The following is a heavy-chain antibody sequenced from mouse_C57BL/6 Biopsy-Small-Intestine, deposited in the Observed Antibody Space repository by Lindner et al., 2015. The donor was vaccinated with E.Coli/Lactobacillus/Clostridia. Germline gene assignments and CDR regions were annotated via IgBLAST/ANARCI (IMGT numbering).Heavy chain of an antibody. Sequence: VQLQESGGGLVKPGGSLKLSCAASGFTFSDYGMHWVRQAPEKGLEWIAYMSSGSSTIYYADIVKGRFTISRDNAKNTLFLQMTSLRSEDTAMYYCARPHYYAMDYWGQGTSVTVSS. CDR2: MSSGSSTI. CDR1: GFTFSDYG. J-gene: IGHJ4*01. CDR3: ARPHYYAMDY. V-gene: IGHV5-17*01.